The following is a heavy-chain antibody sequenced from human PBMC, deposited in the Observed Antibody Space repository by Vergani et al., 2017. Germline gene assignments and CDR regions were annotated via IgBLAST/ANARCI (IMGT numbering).Heavy chain of an antibody. CDR1: GFTFSSYE. CDR3: ARDKYHGAGTPYYYGMDV. CDR2: ISSSGSTI. J-gene: IGHJ6*02. Sequence: EVQLVESGGGLVQPGGSLRLSCAASGFTFSSYEMNWVRQAPGKGLEWVSYISSSGSTIYYADSVKGRFTISRDNAKNSLYLQMNSLRAEDTAVYYCARDKYHGAGTPYYYGMDVWGQGTTVTVSS. V-gene: IGHV3-48*03. D-gene: IGHD2-15*01.